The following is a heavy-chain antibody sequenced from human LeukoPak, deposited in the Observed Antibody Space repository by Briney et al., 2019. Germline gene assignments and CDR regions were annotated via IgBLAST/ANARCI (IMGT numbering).Heavy chain of an antibody. CDR3: ARDHGDYSPLFDY. V-gene: IGHV3-48*01. CDR1: GFTFSSYS. J-gene: IGHJ4*02. CDR2: ISSSSSTI. D-gene: IGHD4-17*01. Sequence: GSLRLSCAASGFTFSSYSMNWVRQAPGKGLEWVSYISSSSSTIYCADSVKGRFTISRDNAKNSLYLQMNSLRAEDTAVYYCARDHGDYSPLFDYWGQGTLVTVSS.